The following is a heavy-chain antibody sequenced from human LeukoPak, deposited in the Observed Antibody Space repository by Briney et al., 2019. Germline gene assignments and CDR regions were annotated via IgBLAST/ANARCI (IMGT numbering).Heavy chain of an antibody. V-gene: IGHV3-30-3*01. Sequence: HLGGSLRLSCTGSGFTFGDYAIHWVRQAPGKGLEWVAVISYDGSNKYYADSVKGRFTISRDNSKNTLYLQMNSLRAEDTAVYYCARGYDSREGFWGQGTLVSVSS. D-gene: IGHD1-20*01. CDR3: ARGYDSREGF. CDR2: ISYDGSNK. CDR1: GFTFGDYA. J-gene: IGHJ4*02.